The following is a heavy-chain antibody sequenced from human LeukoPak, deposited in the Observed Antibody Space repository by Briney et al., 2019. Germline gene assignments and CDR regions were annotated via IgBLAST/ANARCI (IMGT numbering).Heavy chain of an antibody. CDR2: IIPILGIA. J-gene: IGHJ6*02. V-gene: IGHV1-69*04. CDR3: ARDQRYWSGGSCLAHYYYYGMDV. Sequence: ASVKVSCKASGGTFSSYAISWVRQAPGQGLEWMGRIIPILGIANYAQKFQGRVTITADKSTSTAYMELSSLRSEDTAVYYCARDQRYWSGGSCLAHYYYYGMDVWGQGTTVTVSS. CDR1: GGTFSSYA. D-gene: IGHD2-15*01.